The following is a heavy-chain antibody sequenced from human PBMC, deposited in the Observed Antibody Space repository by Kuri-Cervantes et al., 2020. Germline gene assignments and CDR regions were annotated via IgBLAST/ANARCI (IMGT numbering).Heavy chain of an antibody. Sequence: GGSLRLSCTVYGGSFSGHYWSWIRQAPGKGLEWVSYISNSGSTIYYADSVKGRFTISRDNAKNSLYLQMNSLRAEDTAVYYCARSPYSSSSLSLDYWGQGTLVTVSS. D-gene: IGHD6-6*01. CDR2: ISNSGSTI. CDR3: ARSPYSSSSLSLDY. CDR1: GGSFSGHY. V-gene: IGHV3-11*04. J-gene: IGHJ4*02.